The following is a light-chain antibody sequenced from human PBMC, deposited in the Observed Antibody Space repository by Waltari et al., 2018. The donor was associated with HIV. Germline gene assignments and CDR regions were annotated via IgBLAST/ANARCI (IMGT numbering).Light chain of an antibody. Sequence: QSALTQPASVSGSPAQSINIPCPGTRNDIGSYNLVSWYQQYPGKAPQLLIFDVSRRPSGISNRFSGSKSANTASLTISGLQLEDEANYYCCSYAGKSTYVFGTGTEITVL. V-gene: IGLV2-23*02. CDR2: DVS. CDR3: CSYAGKSTYV. J-gene: IGLJ1*01. CDR1: RNDIGSYNL.